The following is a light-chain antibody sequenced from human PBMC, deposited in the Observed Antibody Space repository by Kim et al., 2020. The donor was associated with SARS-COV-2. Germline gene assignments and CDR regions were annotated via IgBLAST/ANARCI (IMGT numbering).Light chain of an antibody. J-gene: IGLJ3*02. CDR3: SSRDSSGDHVV. CDR1: RHRKCY. Sequence: ALGQTGRITCQGGRHRKCYATWYRQRPGQAPTLVLYGKYDRPSGIPDRFSGSASGNTASLTITGAQAEDEGDYYCSSRDSSGDHVVFGGGTQLTVL. CDR2: GKY. V-gene: IGLV3-19*01.